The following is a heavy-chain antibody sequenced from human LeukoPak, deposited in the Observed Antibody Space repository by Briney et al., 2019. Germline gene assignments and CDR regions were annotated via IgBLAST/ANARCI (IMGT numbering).Heavy chain of an antibody. J-gene: IGHJ4*02. V-gene: IGHV3-23*01. Sequence: VGSLRVSCAASGFTFSGYAMSWVRQAPGKGVEWVSAISGSGGSTYYADSVKGRFTISRDNSKNTLYLQMNSLRAEDTAVYYCAKNMYYYDSSGCSSFDYWGQGTLVTVSS. CDR1: GFTFSGYA. CDR3: AKNMYYYDSSGCSSFDY. CDR2: ISGSGGST. D-gene: IGHD3-22*01.